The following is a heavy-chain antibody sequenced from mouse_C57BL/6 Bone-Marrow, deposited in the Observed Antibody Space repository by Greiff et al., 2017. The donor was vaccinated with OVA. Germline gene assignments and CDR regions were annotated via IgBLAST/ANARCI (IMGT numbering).Heavy chain of an antibody. Sequence: EVQLVESGAELVRPGASVKLSCTASGFNIKDDYMHWVKQRPEQGLEWIGWIDPENGDTESASKFQGKATITADTSSNTAYLQLSSLTSEDTAVYYCTTKDYAWFAYWGQGTLVTVSA. V-gene: IGHV14-4*01. CDR2: IDPENGDT. CDR3: TTKDYAWFAY. D-gene: IGHD2-4*01. CDR1: GFNIKDDY. J-gene: IGHJ3*01.